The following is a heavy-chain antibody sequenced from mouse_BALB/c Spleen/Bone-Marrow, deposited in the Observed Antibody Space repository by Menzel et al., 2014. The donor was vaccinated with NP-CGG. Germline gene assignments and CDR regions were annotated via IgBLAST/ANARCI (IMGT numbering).Heavy chain of an antibody. V-gene: IGHV14-3*02. CDR1: GFNIXDTY. D-gene: IGHD2-14*01. CDR3: ARGYDEGFAY. Sequence: EVQLQQSGAELVKPGASVKLSCTASGFNIXDTYMHWVKQRPKQGLEWIGRIDPANGNTKYDPKFQGKATITADTSSNTAYLQLSSLTSEDTAVYYCARGYDEGFAYWGQGTLVTVSA. CDR2: IDPANGNT. J-gene: IGHJ3*01.